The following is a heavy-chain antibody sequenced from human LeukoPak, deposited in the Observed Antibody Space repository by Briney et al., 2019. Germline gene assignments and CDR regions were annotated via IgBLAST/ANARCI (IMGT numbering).Heavy chain of an antibody. CDR3: AKDRISYYYDSSGYFLFPDY. J-gene: IGHJ4*02. Sequence: PGGSLRLSCAAPGFTFSTYGMHWVRQAPGKGLEWVAFIQYDGSNKYYADSVKGRFTISRDNSKNTLYLQMNSLRAEDTAVYYCAKDRISYYYDSSGYFLFPDYWGQGTLVTVSS. CDR2: IQYDGSNK. D-gene: IGHD3-22*01. CDR1: GFTFSTYG. V-gene: IGHV3-30*02.